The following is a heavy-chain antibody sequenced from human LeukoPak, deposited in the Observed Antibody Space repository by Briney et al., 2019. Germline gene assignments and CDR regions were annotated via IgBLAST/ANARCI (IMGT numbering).Heavy chain of an antibody. Sequence: SETLSLTCTVSGGSISSYYWSWIRQPAGKGLEWIGRIYTSGSTNYNASLKSRVSMSVDTSKNQFSLKRSSVTAADTAVFYCARENSGSYREFDYWGQGTLVTVSS. CDR3: ARENSGSYREFDY. CDR1: GGSISSYY. J-gene: IGHJ4*02. D-gene: IGHD1-26*01. CDR2: IYTSGST. V-gene: IGHV4-4*07.